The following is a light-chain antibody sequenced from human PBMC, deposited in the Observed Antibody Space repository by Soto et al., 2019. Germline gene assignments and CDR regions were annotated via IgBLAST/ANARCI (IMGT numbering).Light chain of an antibody. CDR2: EVT. J-gene: IGLJ2*01. CDR3: SSHAGTKVV. Sequence: QSALTQPPSASGSPGQSVTISCAGTSSDVGAYNYVSWYQQHPDKAPTLMIYEVTKRPSGVPDRFSGSKSGNTASLTVSGLQVEDEADYYCSSHAGTKVVFGGGTKLTVL. V-gene: IGLV2-8*01. CDR1: SSDVGAYNY.